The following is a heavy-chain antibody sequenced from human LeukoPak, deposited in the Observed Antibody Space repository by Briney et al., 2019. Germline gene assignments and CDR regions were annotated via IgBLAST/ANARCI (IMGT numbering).Heavy chain of an antibody. J-gene: IGHJ5*02. D-gene: IGHD5-12*01. CDR2: INPSGGST. Sequence: ASVKVSCKASGYTYTSYYMHWVRQAPGQGLEWMGIINPSGGSTSYAQKFQGRVTMTRDTSTSTVYMELSSLRSEDTAVYHCARDPVGTSWFDPWGQGTLVTVSS. CDR1: GYTYTSYY. CDR3: ARDPVGTSWFDP. V-gene: IGHV1-46*01.